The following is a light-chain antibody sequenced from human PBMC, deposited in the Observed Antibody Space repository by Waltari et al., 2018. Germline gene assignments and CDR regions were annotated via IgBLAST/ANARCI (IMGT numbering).Light chain of an antibody. V-gene: IGKV3-11*01. CDR2: HAT. CDR1: QSVSTF. Sequence: EIVFTQSPATLSLSPGDRATLPCRASQSVSTFLAWYQQKPGQAPRLLIYHATNRATGIPARFSGRGSGTNFTLTISDLEPEDFAVYYCQQRANWPPLTFGGGTRVEIK. CDR3: QQRANWPPLT. J-gene: IGKJ4*01.